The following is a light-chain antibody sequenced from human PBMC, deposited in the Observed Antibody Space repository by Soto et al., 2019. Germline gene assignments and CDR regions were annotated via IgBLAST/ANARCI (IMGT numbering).Light chain of an antibody. CDR3: QQRSNWPRYT. J-gene: IGKJ2*01. CDR2: DAS. CDR1: QTVSSY. V-gene: IGKV3-11*01. Sequence: EIVLTQSPVTLSLSPGERATLSCRASQTVSSYLAWYQQKPDQAPRLLIYDASNRATGIPARFSGSGSGTDFTLTISSLEPEDFAVYYCQQRSNWPRYTFGQGTKLEIK.